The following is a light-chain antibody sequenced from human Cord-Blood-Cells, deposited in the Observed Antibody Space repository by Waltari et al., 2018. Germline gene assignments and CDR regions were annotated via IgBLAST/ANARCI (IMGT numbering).Light chain of an antibody. CDR3: CSYAGSSTRV. CDR2: EGS. Sequence: QSALNHPPSVPGSPGHSIPIPRTGTGSYVGSHDLVPWYQQHPGKAPKRVISEGSKRPSGVSNRFSGSKSGNTASLTISGLQAEDEADYYCCSYAGSSTRVFGTGTKVTVL. V-gene: IGLV2-23*01. J-gene: IGLJ1*01. CDR1: GSYVGSHDL.